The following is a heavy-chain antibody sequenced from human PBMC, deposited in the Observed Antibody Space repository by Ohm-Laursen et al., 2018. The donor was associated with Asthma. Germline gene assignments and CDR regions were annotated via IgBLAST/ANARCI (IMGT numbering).Heavy chain of an antibody. CDR2: GGSYYDGGLK. J-gene: IGHJ6*02. D-gene: IGHD2-15*01. Sequence: SLRLSCAAPGFTFRSYAMHWVRQAPGKGLEWVAVGGSYYDGGLKYYADSVNGRFTISRGNSKNTLYLQMNTLRAEDTAVYYCARETATGSQNIHYYDLDVWGQGTTVIVSS. CDR1: GFTFRSYA. CDR3: ARETATGSQNIHYYDLDV. V-gene: IGHV3-30-3*01.